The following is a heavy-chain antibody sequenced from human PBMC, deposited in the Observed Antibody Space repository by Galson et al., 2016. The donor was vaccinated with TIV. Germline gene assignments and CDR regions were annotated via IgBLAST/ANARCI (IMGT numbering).Heavy chain of an antibody. D-gene: IGHD4-17*01. J-gene: IGHJ4*02. V-gene: IGHV1-69*13. Sequence: VKVSCKASGGAFISHGISWVRQAPGQGLEWMGGIIPNFGLANYAQKFQGRVTKTADDSTRTAYMELSSLRFDDTAVYYCARGGATVTRPFDYWGQGTLVTVSS. CDR2: IIPNFGLA. CDR1: GGAFISHG. CDR3: ARGGATVTRPFDY.